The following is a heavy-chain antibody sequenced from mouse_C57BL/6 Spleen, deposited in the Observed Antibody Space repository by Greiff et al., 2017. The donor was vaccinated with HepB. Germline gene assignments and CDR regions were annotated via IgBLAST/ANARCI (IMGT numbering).Heavy chain of an antibody. CDR3: ARGYYGSSYPHWYFDV. Sequence: QVQLKQPGTELVKPGASVKLSCKASGYTFTSYWMHWVKQRPGQGLEWIGNINPSNGGTNYSEKFKSKATLTVDKSSSTAYMQLSSLTSEDSAVYYCARGYYGSSYPHWYFDVWGTGTTVTVSS. V-gene: IGHV1-53*01. CDR1: GYTFTSYW. J-gene: IGHJ1*03. D-gene: IGHD1-1*01. CDR2: INPSNGGT.